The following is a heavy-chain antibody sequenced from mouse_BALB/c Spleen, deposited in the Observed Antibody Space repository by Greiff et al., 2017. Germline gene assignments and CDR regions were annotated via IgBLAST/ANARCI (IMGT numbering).Heavy chain of an antibody. Sequence: EVQLQESGGGLVQPGGSLKLSCAASGFDFSRYWMSWVRQAPGKGLEWIGEINPDSSTINYKPSLKDKFIISRDNAKNTLYLQMSKVRSEDTALYYCARGYYRYDNAMDYWGQGTSVTVSS. V-gene: IGHV4-1*02. CDR3: ARGYYRYDNAMDY. D-gene: IGHD2-14*01. CDR2: INPDSSTI. J-gene: IGHJ4*01. CDR1: GFDFSRYW.